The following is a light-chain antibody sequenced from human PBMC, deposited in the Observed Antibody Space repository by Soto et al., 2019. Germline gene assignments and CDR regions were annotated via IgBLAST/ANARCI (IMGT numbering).Light chain of an antibody. CDR2: GAS. J-gene: IGKJ1*01. CDR1: QSVSSN. V-gene: IGKV3-15*01. CDR3: HQYNNWPHT. Sequence: EVVMTQSPDTLSVSPGERATLSCRASQSVSSNLAWYQQKLGQAPRLLIHGASIRAPGIPARFSGRGSGTDFTLTISSLQSEDFAVYYCHQYNNWPHTFGQGTKV.